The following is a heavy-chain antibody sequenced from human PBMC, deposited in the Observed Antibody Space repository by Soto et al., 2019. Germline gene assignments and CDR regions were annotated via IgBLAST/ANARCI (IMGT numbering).Heavy chain of an antibody. CDR3: ARDLEGTGPFDY. CDR2: IYYSGST. Sequence: SETLSLTCTVSGGSISSGGYYWSWIRQHPGKGLEWIGYIYYSGSTYYNPSLKSRVTISVDTSKNQFSLKPSSVTAADTAVYYCARDLEGTGPFDYWGQGTLVTVSS. J-gene: IGHJ4*02. V-gene: IGHV4-31*03. CDR1: GGSISSGGYY. D-gene: IGHD2-8*02.